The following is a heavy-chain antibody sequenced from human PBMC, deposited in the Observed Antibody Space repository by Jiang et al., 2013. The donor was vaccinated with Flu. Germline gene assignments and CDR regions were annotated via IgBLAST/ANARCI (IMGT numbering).Heavy chain of an antibody. D-gene: IGHD3-9*01. CDR3: ARGPLYYDILTGYAIGQYNWFDP. V-gene: IGHV4-61*01. J-gene: IGHJ5*02. CDR2: IYYSGST. Sequence: LLKPSETLSLTCTVSGGSVSSGSYYWSWIRQPPGKGLEWIGYIYYSGSTNYNPSLKSRVTISVDTSKNQFSLKLSSVTAADTAVYYCARGPLYYDILTGYAIGQYNWFDPWGQGTLVTASS. CDR1: GGSVSSGSYY.